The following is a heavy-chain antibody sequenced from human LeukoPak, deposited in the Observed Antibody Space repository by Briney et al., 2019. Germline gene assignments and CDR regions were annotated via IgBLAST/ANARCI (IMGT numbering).Heavy chain of an antibody. V-gene: IGHV4-30-2*01. J-gene: IGHJ3*02. Sequence: SETLSLTCTVSGGSISSGGYYWSWIRQPPGKGLEWIGYIYHSGSTYYNPSLKSRVTISVDRSKNQFSLKLSSVTAADTAVYYCARDSGIFGVYDAFDIWGQGTMVTVSS. CDR1: GGSISSGGYY. D-gene: IGHD3-3*01. CDR3: ARDSGIFGVYDAFDI. CDR2: IYHSGST.